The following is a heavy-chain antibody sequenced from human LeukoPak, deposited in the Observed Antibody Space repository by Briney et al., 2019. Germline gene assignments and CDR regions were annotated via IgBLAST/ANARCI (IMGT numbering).Heavy chain of an antibody. D-gene: IGHD1-26*01. J-gene: IGHJ3*02. CDR2: IYYSGST. V-gene: IGHV4-39*07. CDR1: GGSISSGSYY. CDR3: ARSSGNYKGDAFDI. Sequence: SETLSLTCTVSGGSISSGSYYWGWIRQPPGKGLEWIGSIYYSGSTYYNPSLKSRVTISVDKSKNQFSLNLSSVTAADTAVYYCARSSGNYKGDAFDIWGQGTMVTVSS.